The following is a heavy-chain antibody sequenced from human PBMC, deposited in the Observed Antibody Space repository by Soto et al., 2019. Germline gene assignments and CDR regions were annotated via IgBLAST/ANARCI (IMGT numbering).Heavy chain of an antibody. V-gene: IGHV4-61*08. CDR1: GGSVGSGAYY. CDR3: ARGDRYSGSFSDYFDP. CDR2: IYESGRT. Sequence: SETLSLTCIVSGGSVGSGAYYWSWIRQPPGSALEWIGYIYESGRTYYKPSLKSRASISMDKSRNQFSVRLTSVTAADTAVYFCARGDRYSGSFSDYFDPWGQGTLVTVS. D-gene: IGHD1-26*01. J-gene: IGHJ5*02.